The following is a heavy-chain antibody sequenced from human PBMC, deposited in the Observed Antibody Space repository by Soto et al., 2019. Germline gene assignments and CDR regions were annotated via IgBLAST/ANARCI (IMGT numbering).Heavy chain of an antibody. Sequence: QVQLVQSGAEVKKPGASVKVSCKASGYTFTSYGISWVRQAPGQGLEWMGWISAYNGNTNYAQKLQGRVTMTTDTSTRTAYMELRSLRSDDTAVYYCARDEDTAMVTGYYYYGMDVWGQGTTVTVSS. CDR1: GYTFTSYG. D-gene: IGHD5-18*01. CDR3: ARDEDTAMVTGYYYYGMDV. CDR2: ISAYNGNT. J-gene: IGHJ6*02. V-gene: IGHV1-18*04.